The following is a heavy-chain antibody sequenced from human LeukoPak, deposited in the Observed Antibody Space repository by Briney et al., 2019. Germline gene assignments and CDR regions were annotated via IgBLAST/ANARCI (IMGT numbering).Heavy chain of an antibody. CDR3: ARVDSDYEFTDY. Sequence: SQTLSLTCTVSGGSIISGGFYWNWIRQHPGKGLEWIGYTTHSGRTFFNPSPKSRVSMSVDTSKNQFSLNLTSVTAADTALYYCARVDSDYEFTDYRGQGTLVTVSS. CDR1: GGSIISGGFY. V-gene: IGHV4-31*03. J-gene: IGHJ4*02. CDR2: TTHSGRT. D-gene: IGHD4-11*01.